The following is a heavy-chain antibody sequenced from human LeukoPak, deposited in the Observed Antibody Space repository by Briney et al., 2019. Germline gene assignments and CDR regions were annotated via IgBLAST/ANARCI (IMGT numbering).Heavy chain of an antibody. CDR3: ARDVPVAGTLGY. CDR1: GFTVSSNY. CDR2: IYSGGST. V-gene: IGHV3-66*02. J-gene: IGHJ4*02. Sequence: GGSLRLSCAASGFTVSSNYMSWVRQAPGKGLEWVSVIYSGGSTYYADSVKGRFTISRDNSKSTLYLQMNSLRAEDTAVYYCARDVPVAGTLGYWGQGTLVTVSS. D-gene: IGHD6-19*01.